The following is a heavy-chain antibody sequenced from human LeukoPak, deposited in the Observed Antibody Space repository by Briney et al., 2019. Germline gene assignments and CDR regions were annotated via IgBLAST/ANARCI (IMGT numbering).Heavy chain of an antibody. Sequence: SETLSLTCNVSGGSISSYYWSWIRQPPGKGLEWIGNIYYSGSTNYNPSLKSRVIISVDTSKNQLSLKLSSVTAADTAVYYCAKRESYDFWSGSIPFDYWGQGTLVTVSS. V-gene: IGHV4-59*01. D-gene: IGHD3-3*01. CDR3: AKRESYDFWSGSIPFDY. CDR2: IYYSGST. CDR1: GGSISSYY. J-gene: IGHJ4*02.